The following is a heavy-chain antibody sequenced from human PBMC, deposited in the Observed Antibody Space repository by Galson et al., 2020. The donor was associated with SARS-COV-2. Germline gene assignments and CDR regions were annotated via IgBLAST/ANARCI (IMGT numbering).Heavy chain of an antibody. CDR1: GFTFSLYA. D-gene: IGHD3-3*01. CDR3: VKDYYNFWRGTYYGTEYFQD. V-gene: IGHV3-23*01. Sequence: GGSLRLSCEAFGFTFSLYAMTWVRQAPGRGLEWVSSVSGTGFGTFYADSVKGRFTISRDNSRNTLHLQMNSLRAEDTAIYYCVKDYYNFWRGTYYGTEYFQDWGQGTLVTVSS. CDR2: VSGTGFGT. J-gene: IGHJ1*01.